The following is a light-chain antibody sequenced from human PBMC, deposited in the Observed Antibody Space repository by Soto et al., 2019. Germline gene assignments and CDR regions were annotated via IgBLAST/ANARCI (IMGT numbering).Light chain of an antibody. V-gene: IGKV3-20*01. CDR3: HQYGGSPQT. Sequence: EIVLTQSPGTLSLCPGERATLSCRASQSVSNYLAWYQRKPGQAPRLLIYVASSRATGIPDRFSGSGSGTDFTLTISRLEPEDFAVYYCHQYGGSPQTFGQGTKVDIK. CDR2: VAS. J-gene: IGKJ1*01. CDR1: QSVSNY.